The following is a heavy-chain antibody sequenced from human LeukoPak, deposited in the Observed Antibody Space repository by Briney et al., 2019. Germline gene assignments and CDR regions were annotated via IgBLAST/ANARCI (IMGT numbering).Heavy chain of an antibody. V-gene: IGHV3-23*01. CDR3: GRDPNGNYVGAFDF. Sequence: GGSLRLSCVASGFTFSDYAMTWVRLAPGRGLEWVSSITGGGGTSYADSVRGRFTMSRDNSKNTLYLQMDSLRAEDSAIYFCGRDPNGNYVGAFDFWGQGTLVTVSS. CDR2: ITGGGGT. CDR1: GFTFSDYA. D-gene: IGHD4-17*01. J-gene: IGHJ3*01.